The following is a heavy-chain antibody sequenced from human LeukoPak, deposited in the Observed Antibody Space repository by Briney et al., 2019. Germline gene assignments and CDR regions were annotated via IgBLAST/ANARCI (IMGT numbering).Heavy chain of an antibody. CDR2: IYSGGST. J-gene: IGHJ4*02. CDR3: ASTPPRYLGYFDY. V-gene: IGHV3-53*01. CDR1: GFTVSYTY. D-gene: IGHD3-9*01. Sequence: GGSLRLSCAASGFTVSYTYISWVRQAPGMGLEWVSVIYSGGSTYYADSVKGQFTISRDNSKNTLYFQMNSLRAEDTAVYYCASTPPRYLGYFDYWGQGTLVTVSS.